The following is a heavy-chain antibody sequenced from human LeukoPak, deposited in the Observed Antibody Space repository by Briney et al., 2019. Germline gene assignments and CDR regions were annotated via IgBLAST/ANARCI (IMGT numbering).Heavy chain of an antibody. CDR2: INPDGSTT. J-gene: IGHJ5*02. CDR3: ARRLTQYDRFDP. V-gene: IGHV3-74*01. CDR1: GFTFTNYW. D-gene: IGHD1-1*01. Sequence: PGGSLRLSCAASGFTFTNYWMFWVRQAPGKGLVWVSGINPDGSTTTYADSVKGRFTISRENAKSTLYLHMNILRVEDTAVYYCARRLTQYDRFDPWGQGILVTVSS.